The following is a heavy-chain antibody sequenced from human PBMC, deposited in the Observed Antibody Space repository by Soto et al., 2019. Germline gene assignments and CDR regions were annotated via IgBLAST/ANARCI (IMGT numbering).Heavy chain of an antibody. Sequence: EVQLVESGGGLVQPGGSLRLSCAASGFTVSSNYMSWVRQAPGKGLEWVSVIYSGGSTYYADSVKGRFTISRDNYKNTLYLQMNSLRAEDTAVYYCARGTYYDYVWGSYPSHGMDVWGQGTTVTVSS. CDR3: ARGTYYDYVWGSYPSHGMDV. D-gene: IGHD3-16*02. V-gene: IGHV3-66*01. J-gene: IGHJ6*02. CDR2: IYSGGST. CDR1: GFTVSSNY.